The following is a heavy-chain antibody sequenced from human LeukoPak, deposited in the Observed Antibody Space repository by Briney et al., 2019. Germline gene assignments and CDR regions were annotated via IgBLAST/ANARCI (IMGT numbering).Heavy chain of an antibody. D-gene: IGHD2-15*01. CDR1: GGSISSYY. V-gene: IGHV4-59*01. Sequence: PSETLSLTCTVSGGSISSYYWSWIRQPPGEGLEWIGYIYYSGSTNYNPSLRSRVTISVDTSKNQFSLKLSSVTAADTAVYYCARVLGYCSGGGCSEYFQHWGQGTLVTVSS. CDR2: IYYSGST. J-gene: IGHJ1*01. CDR3: ARVLGYCSGGGCSEYFQH.